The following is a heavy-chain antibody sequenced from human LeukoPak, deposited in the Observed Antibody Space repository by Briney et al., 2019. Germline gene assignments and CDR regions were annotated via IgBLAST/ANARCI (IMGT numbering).Heavy chain of an antibody. CDR1: GGSISSYY. V-gene: IGHV4-59*01. D-gene: IGHD2-2*01. Sequence: SEILSLTCTVSGGSISSYYWSWIRQPPGKGLEWIGYIYYSGSTNYNPSLKSRVTISVDTSKNQFSLKLSSVTAADTAVYYCARVRGYCSSTSCHPDAFDIWGQGTMVTVSS. CDR2: IYYSGST. J-gene: IGHJ3*02. CDR3: ARVRGYCSSTSCHPDAFDI.